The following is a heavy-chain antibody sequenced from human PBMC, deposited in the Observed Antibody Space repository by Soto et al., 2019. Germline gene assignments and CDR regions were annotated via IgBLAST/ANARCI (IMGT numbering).Heavy chain of an antibody. V-gene: IGHV4-4*02. CDR2: IYHSGST. Sequence: QVQLQESGPGLVKPSGTLSLTCAVSGGSISSSNWWSWVRQPPGKGLEWIGEIYHSGSTNYNPSLKSRVTISVDKSKNQFSLKLSSVTAADTAVYYCARGRAAGWKSSSWPYYFDYWGQGTLVTVSS. CDR3: ARGRAAGWKSSSWPYYFDY. CDR1: GGSISSSNW. D-gene: IGHD6-13*01. J-gene: IGHJ4*02.